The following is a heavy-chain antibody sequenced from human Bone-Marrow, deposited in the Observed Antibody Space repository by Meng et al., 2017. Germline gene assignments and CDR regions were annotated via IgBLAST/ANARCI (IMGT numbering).Heavy chain of an antibody. Sequence: GESLKISCTASGFTFSRSWMHWVRQAPGRGLIWVSRINSDGTSTSNNGVFVKGRFTSSRDNAKNTLYLQMNSLRVDDTAMYYCAVSLEGHGSGTFAGATWGQGTLVTVSS. D-gene: IGHD3-10*01. CDR1: GFTFSRSW. CDR2: INSDGTST. J-gene: IGHJ1*01. CDR3: AVSLEGHGSGTFAGAT. V-gene: IGHV3-74*01.